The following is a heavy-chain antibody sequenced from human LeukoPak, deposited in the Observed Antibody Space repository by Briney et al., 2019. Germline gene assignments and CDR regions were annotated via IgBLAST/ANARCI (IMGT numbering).Heavy chain of an antibody. CDR2: ISAYNGNA. J-gene: IGHJ4*02. CDR3: ARAGFYPLPGTPHIDH. Sequence: ASVRVSCKASGYTFSSYAITWVRQAPGQGLQWMGWISAYNGNAKSAQNVQGRVTMTTDTSTSTAYLDLRSLTSDDTAVYYCARAGFYPLPGTPHIDHWGEGTLVTVSS. CDR1: GYTFSSYA. D-gene: IGHD1-7*01. V-gene: IGHV1-18*01.